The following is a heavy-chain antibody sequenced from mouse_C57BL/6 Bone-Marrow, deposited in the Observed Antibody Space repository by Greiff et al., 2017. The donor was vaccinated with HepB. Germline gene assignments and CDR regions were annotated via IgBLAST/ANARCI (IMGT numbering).Heavy chain of an antibody. J-gene: IGHJ3*01. V-gene: IGHV5-4*01. CDR2: ISDGGSYT. CDR1: GFTFSSYA. Sequence: EVMLVESGGGLVKPGGSLKLSCAASGFTFSSYAMSWVRQTPEKRLEWVATISDGGSYTYYPDNVKGRFTISRDNAKNNLYLQMSHLKSEDTAMYYCARDDWFAYWGQGTLVTVSA. CDR3: ARDDWFAY.